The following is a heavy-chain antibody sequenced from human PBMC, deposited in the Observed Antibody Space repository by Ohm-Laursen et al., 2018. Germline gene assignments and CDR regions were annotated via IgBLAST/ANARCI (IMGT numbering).Heavy chain of an antibody. Sequence: GSLRLSCAASGFTFNNYDMSWIRQTPGKGLEWLSYITSGGGIIYSADSVKGRFTISRDNDEDTLYLQMNSLRAEDTAIYYCARHDSSDSPSHYYYYTMDVWGQGTTVTVSS. CDR3: ARHDSSDSPSHYYYYTMDV. CDR2: ITSGGGII. D-gene: IGHD3-22*01. V-gene: IGHV3-11*01. J-gene: IGHJ6*02. CDR1: GFTFNNYD.